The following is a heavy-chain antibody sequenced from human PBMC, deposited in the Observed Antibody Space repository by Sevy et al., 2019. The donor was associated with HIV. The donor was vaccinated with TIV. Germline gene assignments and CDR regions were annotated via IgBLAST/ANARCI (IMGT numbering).Heavy chain of an antibody. D-gene: IGHD2-2*01. J-gene: IGHJ6*02. CDR2: IYHSGST. Sequence: SETLSLTCAVSGYSISSGYYWGWIRQPPGKGLEWIGSIYHSGSTYYNPSLKSRVTISVDTSKNQFSLKLSSVTAADTAVYYCAREDVVVPAAHYYYYYGMDVWGQGTTVTVSS. V-gene: IGHV4-38-2*02. CDR1: GYSISSGYY. CDR3: AREDVVVPAAHYYYYYGMDV.